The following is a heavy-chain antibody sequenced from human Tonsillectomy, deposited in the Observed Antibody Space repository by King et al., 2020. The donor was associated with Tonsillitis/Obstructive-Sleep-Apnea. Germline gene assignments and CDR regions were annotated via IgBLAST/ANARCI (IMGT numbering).Heavy chain of an antibody. CDR2: ISSSSRTI. V-gene: IGHV3-48*02. D-gene: IGHD2-21*01. CDR1: GFTFSSYS. CDR3: SRVRAYCSGDCYYAFDI. Sequence: LVESGGGLVQPGGSLRLSCAASGFTFSSYSMNWVRQAPGKGLEWVSYISSSSRTIYYADSVKGRFTISRDNAKNSLYLQMNSLREEETAVYYCSRVRAYCSGDCYYAFDIWGQGTMVTVSS. J-gene: IGHJ3*02.